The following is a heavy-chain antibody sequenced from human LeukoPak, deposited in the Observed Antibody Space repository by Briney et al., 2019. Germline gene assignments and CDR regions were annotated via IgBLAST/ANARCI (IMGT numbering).Heavy chain of an antibody. D-gene: IGHD2-2*01. CDR3: ARGNRIVVVPAAYDY. J-gene: IGHJ4*02. CDR2: INWNGGST. Sequence: PGGSLRLSCAASGFTFDDYGMSWVRQAPGKGLEWVSGINWNGGSTEYADSVKGRFTISRDNAKNSLYLQMNSLRAEDTALYYCARGNRIVVVPAAYDYWGQGTLVTVSS. CDR1: GFTFDDYG. V-gene: IGHV3-20*04.